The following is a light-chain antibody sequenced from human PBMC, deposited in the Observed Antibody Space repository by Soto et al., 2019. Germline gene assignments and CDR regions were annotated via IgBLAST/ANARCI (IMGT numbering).Light chain of an antibody. J-gene: IGKJ4*01. CDR1: EILYNF. Sequence: DIVLTQSPATLSLSPGERATLSCRASEILYNFLAWYQHRPGQVPRLLIPDAFNRAPGVPARFNGSGSGTDFTLTISSLEPEYCAVYYCQHRTKWPLTFGGGTKVDIK. CDR2: DAF. CDR3: QHRTKWPLT. V-gene: IGKV3-11*01.